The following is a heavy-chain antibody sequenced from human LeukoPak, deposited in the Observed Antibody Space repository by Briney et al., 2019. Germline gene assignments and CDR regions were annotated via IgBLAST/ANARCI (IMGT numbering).Heavy chain of an antibody. J-gene: IGHJ6*02. D-gene: IGHD4-17*01. V-gene: IGHV3-53*04. CDR3: ARVPTNADYGDYYGMDV. CDR1: GFTVSSNY. CDR2: IYSGGST. Sequence: GGSLRLSCAASGFTVSSNYMSWVRQAPGKGLEWVSVIYSGGSTYYADSVKGRFTISRHNSKNTLYLQMNSLRAEDTAVYYCARVPTNADYGDYYGMDVWGQGTTVTVSS.